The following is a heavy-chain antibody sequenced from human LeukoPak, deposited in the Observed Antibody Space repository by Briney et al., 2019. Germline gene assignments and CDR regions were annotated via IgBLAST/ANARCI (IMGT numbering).Heavy chain of an antibody. CDR1: GFTFDDYA. J-gene: IGHJ4*02. V-gene: IGHV3-43D*03. CDR2: ISWDGGST. Sequence: GGSLRLSCAASGFTFDDYAMHWVRQAPGKGLEWVSLISWDGGSTYYADSVKGRFTISRDNSKNSPYLQMNSLRAEDTALYYCANGNTAMVIGYNDFDYWGQGTLVTVSS. CDR3: ANGNTAMVIGYNDFDY. D-gene: IGHD5-18*01.